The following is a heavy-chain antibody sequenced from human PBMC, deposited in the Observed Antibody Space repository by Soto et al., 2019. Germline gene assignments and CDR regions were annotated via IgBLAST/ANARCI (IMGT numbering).Heavy chain of an antibody. CDR2: IRSRDNTR. CDR3: ARGTALYDY. D-gene: IGHD2-21*02. V-gene: IGHV3-11*01. Sequence: PGGSLRLSCAASGFSFSYYYMSWIRQAPGKGLEWVSYIRSRDNTRYYADSVKGRFTISRDTAKKSLYLQMNSLRAEDTAVYYCARGTALYDYWGQGTLVTVSS. CDR1: GFSFSYYY. J-gene: IGHJ4*02.